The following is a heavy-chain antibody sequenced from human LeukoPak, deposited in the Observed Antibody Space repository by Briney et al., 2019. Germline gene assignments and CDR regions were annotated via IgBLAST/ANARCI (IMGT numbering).Heavy chain of an antibody. D-gene: IGHD5-18*01. Sequence: GGSLRLSCAASGFTFSSYAMHWVRQAPGKGLEWVSSISSSSSYIYYADSVKGRFTISRDNAKNSLYLQMNSLRAEDTAVYYCAKDLVRGVQLWLLRYYYGMDVWGQGTTVTVSS. CDR2: ISSSSSYI. CDR3: AKDLVRGVQLWLLRYYYGMDV. V-gene: IGHV3-21*04. CDR1: GFTFSSYA. J-gene: IGHJ6*02.